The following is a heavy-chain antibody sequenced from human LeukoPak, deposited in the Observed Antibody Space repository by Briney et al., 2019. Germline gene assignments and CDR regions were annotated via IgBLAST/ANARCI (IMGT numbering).Heavy chain of an antibody. D-gene: IGHD5-18*01. J-gene: IGHJ4*02. CDR2: FSGSGGST. V-gene: IGHV3-23*01. CDR1: GLTFSDYG. Sequence: PGGSLRLSCVVSGLTFSDYGMHWVRQAPGKGLEWVSSFSGSGGSTYYADSVEGRFTISRDNSKNTLYLQMNSLRAEDTAVYYCAKDLGMQVWFPLWGQGTLVTVSS. CDR3: AKDLGMQVWFPL.